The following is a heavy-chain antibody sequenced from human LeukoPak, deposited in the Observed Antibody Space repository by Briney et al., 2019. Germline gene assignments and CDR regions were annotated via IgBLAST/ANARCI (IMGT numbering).Heavy chain of an antibody. CDR1: GGSFSGYY. V-gene: IGHV4-34*01. CDR3: ARELPDYGDYYFDY. D-gene: IGHD4-17*01. CDR2: INHSGST. Sequence: SETLSHTCAVYGGSFSGYYWSWIRQPPATGLEWIGEINHSGSTNYNPSLKSRVTISVDTSKNQFSLKLSSVTAADTAVYYCARELPDYGDYYFDYWGQGTLVTVSS. J-gene: IGHJ4*02.